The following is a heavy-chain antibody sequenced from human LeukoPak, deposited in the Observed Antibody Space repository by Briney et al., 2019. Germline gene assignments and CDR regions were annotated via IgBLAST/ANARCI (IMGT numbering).Heavy chain of an antibody. Sequence: GGSLRLSCAVSGFTFSNYAMSWVRQAPGKGLEWISYICGDGIAFYADSVKGRFTASKDDARKSMYLQMNSLRVEDTAVYYCAKDRANWAIDDWGQGTQVTVSS. CDR1: GFTFSNYA. J-gene: IGHJ4*02. CDR3: AKDRANWAIDD. CDR2: ICGDGIA. V-gene: IGHV3-48*03. D-gene: IGHD3-16*01.